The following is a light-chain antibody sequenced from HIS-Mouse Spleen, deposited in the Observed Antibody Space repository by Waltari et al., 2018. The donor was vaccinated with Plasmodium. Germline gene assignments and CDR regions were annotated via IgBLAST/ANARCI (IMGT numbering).Light chain of an antibody. Sequence: SYELTQPPSVSVSPGQTARITCSGDALPKKYAYWYQQKSGQAPVLVIYEDSKRPAVIPERFSGSSSGTMATLTISGAQVEDEADYYCYSTDSSGNHRRVFGGGTKLTVL. CDR3: YSTDSSGNHRRV. CDR2: EDS. J-gene: IGLJ2*01. V-gene: IGLV3-10*01. CDR1: ALPKKY.